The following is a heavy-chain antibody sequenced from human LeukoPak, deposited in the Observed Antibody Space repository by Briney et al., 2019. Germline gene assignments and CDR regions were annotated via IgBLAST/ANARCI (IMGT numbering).Heavy chain of an antibody. CDR1: GYSIHSGYY. CDR2: IYHSGST. D-gene: IGHD5-18*01. CDR3: ARDGGARGYSFIRGQNAFDI. J-gene: IGHJ3*02. Sequence: SETLSRTCIVSGYSIHSGYYWGWVRQPPGKGLEWIGSIYHSGSTYYNPSLKSRVTISVDTSKNQFSLNLSPVTAEDTAVYYCARDGGARGYSFIRGQNAFDIWGQGTMVTVSS. V-gene: IGHV4-38-2*02.